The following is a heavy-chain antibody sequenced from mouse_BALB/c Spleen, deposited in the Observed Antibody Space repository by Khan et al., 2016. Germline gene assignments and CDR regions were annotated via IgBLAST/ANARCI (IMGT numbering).Heavy chain of an antibody. CDR1: GYTFTHYG. D-gene: IGHD1-1*01. CDR3: ARYRYYYGSSRYFDV. CDR2: INTYSGES. Sequence: QIQLVQSGPELKKPGKTVKISCKASGYTFTHYGMNWVKQAPGKGLKWMGWINTYSGESTYADDFKGRFAFSLETSANTAYLQINNLKKEDTATYFCARYRYYYGSSRYFDVWGAGTTVTVSS. V-gene: IGHV9-3-1*01. J-gene: IGHJ1*01.